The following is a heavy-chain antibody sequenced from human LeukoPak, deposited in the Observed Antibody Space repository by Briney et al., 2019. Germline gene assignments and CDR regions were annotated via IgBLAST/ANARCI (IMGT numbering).Heavy chain of an antibody. D-gene: IGHD2-15*01. CDR2: ISYDGSNK. V-gene: IGHV3-30-3*01. CDR3: ARDYCSGGSCYYDY. CDR1: GFTFSSYA. Sequence: GGSLRLSCAASGFTFSSYAMHWVRQAPGKGLEWVAVISYDGSNKYYADSVKGRFTISRDNSKNTLYLQMNSLRAEDTAVYYCARDYCSGGSCYYDYWGQGTLVTVSS. J-gene: IGHJ4*02.